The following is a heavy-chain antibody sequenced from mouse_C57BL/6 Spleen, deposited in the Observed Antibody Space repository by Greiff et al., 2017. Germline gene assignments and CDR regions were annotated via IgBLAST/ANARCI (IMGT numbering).Heavy chain of an antibody. CDR3: ARYYGSLYYAMDY. Sequence: EVKVEESGGGLVKPGGSLKLSCAASGFTFSSYAMSWVRQTPEKRLEWVATISDGGSYTYYPDNVKGRFTISRDNAKNNLYLQMSHLKSEDTAMYYCARYYGSLYYAMDYWGQGTSVTVSS. V-gene: IGHV5-4*03. J-gene: IGHJ4*01. CDR1: GFTFSSYA. CDR2: ISDGGSYT. D-gene: IGHD2-1*01.